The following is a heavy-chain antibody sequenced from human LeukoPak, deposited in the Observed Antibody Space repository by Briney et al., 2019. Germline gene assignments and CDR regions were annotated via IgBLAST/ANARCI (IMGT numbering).Heavy chain of an antibody. D-gene: IGHD2-2*01. CDR3: VKLGGYCSSTSCFHFDY. CDR2: ISWNSGSI. V-gene: IGHV3-9*01. Sequence: GGSLRLSCAASGFTFDDYAMHWVRQAPGKGLEWVSGISWNSGSIGYADSVKGRFTISRDNAKNSLYLQMNSLRAEDTALYYCVKLGGYCSSTSCFHFDYWGQGTLVTVSS. CDR1: GFTFDDYA. J-gene: IGHJ4*02.